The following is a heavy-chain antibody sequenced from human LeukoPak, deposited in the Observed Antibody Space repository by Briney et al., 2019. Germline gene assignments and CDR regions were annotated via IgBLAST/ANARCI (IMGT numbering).Heavy chain of an antibody. CDR2: ISYDGSNK. CDR1: GFTFSSYA. CDR3: ARDPGYSSSGGLFDP. J-gene: IGHJ5*02. V-gene: IGHV3-30*04. D-gene: IGHD5-18*01. Sequence: GGSLRLSCAASGFTFSSYAMHWVRQAPGKGLEWVAVISYDGSNKYYADSVKGRFTISRDNSKNTLYLQMNSLRADDTAVYYCARDPGYSSSGGLFDPWGQGALVTVSS.